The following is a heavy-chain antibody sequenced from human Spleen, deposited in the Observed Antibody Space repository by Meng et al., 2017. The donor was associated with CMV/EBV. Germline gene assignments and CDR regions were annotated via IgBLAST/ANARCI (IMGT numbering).Heavy chain of an antibody. CDR1: GGTFSSYT. CDR2: IIPILGIA. Sequence: SVKVSCKASGGTFSSYTISWVRQAPGQGLEWMGRIIPILGIANYAQKFQGRVTITADKSTSTAYMELSSLRSDDTAVYFCARDLVRYCSSTSCVSPADYWGQGTLVTVSS. V-gene: IGHV1-69*04. CDR3: ARDLVRYCSSTSCVSPADY. D-gene: IGHD2-2*01. J-gene: IGHJ4*02.